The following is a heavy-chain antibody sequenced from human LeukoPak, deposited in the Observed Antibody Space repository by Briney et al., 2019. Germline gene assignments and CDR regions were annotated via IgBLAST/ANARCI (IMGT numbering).Heavy chain of an antibody. CDR3: ARGRGFTMVRGVYLDY. V-gene: IGHV3-21*01. D-gene: IGHD3-10*01. Sequence: PGGSLRLSCAASGFTFSSYSMNWVRQAPGKGLEWVSSISSSSYVYYADSVKGRFTISRDNAKNSLYLQMNSLGAEDTAVYYCARGRGFTMVRGVYLDYWGQGTLVTVSS. CDR1: GFTFSSYS. CDR2: ISSSSYV. J-gene: IGHJ4*02.